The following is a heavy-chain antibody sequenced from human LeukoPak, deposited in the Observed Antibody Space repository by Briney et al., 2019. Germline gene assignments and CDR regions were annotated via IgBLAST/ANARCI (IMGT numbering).Heavy chain of an antibody. D-gene: IGHD1-26*01. CDR2: IIPIFGTA. Sequence: ASVKVSCKASGGTFSSYAISWVRQAPGQGLEWMGGIIPIFGTANYAQKFQGRVTMTRNTSISTAYMELSSLRSEDTAVYYCARGPRSGSYQDYWGQGTLVTVSS. CDR1: GGTFSSYA. CDR3: ARGPRSGSYQDY. J-gene: IGHJ4*02. V-gene: IGHV1-69*05.